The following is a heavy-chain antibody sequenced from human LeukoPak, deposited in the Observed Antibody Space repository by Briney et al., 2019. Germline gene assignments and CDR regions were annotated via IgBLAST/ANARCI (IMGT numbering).Heavy chain of an antibody. Sequence: PGGSLRLSCAASGFTFSSNAMHWVRQAPGKGLEWVAVISYDGSNKYYADSVKGRFTISRDNSKNTLYLQMNSLRAEDTAVYYCARSNRRDGSEWDYWGQGTLVTVSS. CDR2: ISYDGSNK. J-gene: IGHJ4*02. CDR1: GFTFSSNA. D-gene: IGHD3-22*01. V-gene: IGHV3-30-3*01. CDR3: ARSNRRDGSEWDY.